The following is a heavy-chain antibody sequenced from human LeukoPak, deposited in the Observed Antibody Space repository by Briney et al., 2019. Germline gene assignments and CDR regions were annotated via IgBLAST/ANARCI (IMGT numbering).Heavy chain of an antibody. CDR1: GYTFTSYY. CDR3: ARARYYDNGGYSHFDY. J-gene: IGHJ4*02. D-gene: IGHD3-22*01. CDR2: INPNGGST. V-gene: IGHV1-46*01. Sequence: GASVKVSCKASGYTFTSYYLHWVRQAPGQGLEWMGIINPNGGSTSNAQKFQGRVTMTRDTSTSTVYMELSRLRSEDTAVYYCARARYYDNGGYSHFDYWGQGTLVTVSS.